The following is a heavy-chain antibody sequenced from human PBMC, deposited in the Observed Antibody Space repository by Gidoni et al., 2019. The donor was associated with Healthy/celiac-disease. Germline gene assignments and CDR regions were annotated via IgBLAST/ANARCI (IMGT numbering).Heavy chain of an antibody. J-gene: IGHJ3*02. Sequence: QVQLVQSGAEVKKPGSSVKVSCKASGGTFSSYTISWVRQAPGQGLEWMGRIIPILGIANYAQKFQGRVTITADKSASTAYMELSSLRSEDTAVYSCARDGDHPQRVDFDIWGQGTMVTVSS. V-gene: IGHV1-69*08. CDR1: GGTFSSYT. CDR3: ARDGDHPQRVDFDI. CDR2: IIPILGIA. D-gene: IGHD6-25*01.